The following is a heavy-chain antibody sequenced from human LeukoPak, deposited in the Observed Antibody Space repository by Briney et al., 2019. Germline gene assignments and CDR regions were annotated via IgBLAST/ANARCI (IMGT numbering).Heavy chain of an antibody. Sequence: GGSLRLSCAASGFTFSSYAMHWVRQAPGKGLEWVAVISYDGSNKYYADSVKGRFTISRDNSKNTLYLQMNSLRAEDTAVYYCAKAIEFGGGNYWGQGTLVTVSS. J-gene: IGHJ4*02. CDR2: ISYDGSNK. V-gene: IGHV3-30-3*01. CDR1: GFTFSSYA. D-gene: IGHD2-15*01. CDR3: AKAIEFGGGNY.